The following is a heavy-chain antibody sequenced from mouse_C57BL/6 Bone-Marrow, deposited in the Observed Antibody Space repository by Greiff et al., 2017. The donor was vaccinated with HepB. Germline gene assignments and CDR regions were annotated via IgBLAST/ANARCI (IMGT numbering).Heavy chain of an antibody. V-gene: IGHV14-4*01. J-gene: IGHJ1*03. CDR2: IDPENGDT. CDR1: GFNIKDDY. D-gene: IGHD2-2*01. CDR3: TTGYGGYFDV. Sequence: EVQLQQSGAELVRPGASVKLSCTASGFNIKDDYMHWVKQRPEQGLEWIGWIDPENGDTEYASKFQGKATITADTSSNTAYLQLSSLTSEDTAVYYCTTGYGGYFDVWGTGTTVTVSS.